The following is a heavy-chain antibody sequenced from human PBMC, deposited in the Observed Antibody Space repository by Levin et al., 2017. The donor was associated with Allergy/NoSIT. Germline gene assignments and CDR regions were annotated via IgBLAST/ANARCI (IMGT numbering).Heavy chain of an antibody. J-gene: IGHJ4*02. CDR2: IKSRTDGGTA. Sequence: GGSLRLSCAVSGFTFSNAWMTWVRQAPGKGLEWVGRIKSRTDGGTADFAAPVKGRFTASRDDSKNTLYLQMDSLKSEDTGVYYSTTYRLYGGFWFFDYWGQGSLVTVSS. D-gene: IGHD4-23*01. CDR1: GFTFSNAW. V-gene: IGHV3-15*01. CDR3: TTYRLYGGFWFFDY.